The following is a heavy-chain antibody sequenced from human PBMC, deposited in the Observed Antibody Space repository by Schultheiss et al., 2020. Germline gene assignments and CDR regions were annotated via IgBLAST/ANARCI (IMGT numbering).Heavy chain of an antibody. CDR3: AKDRRGFSPFEY. Sequence: GGSLRLSCAASGFTFSSYAMHWVRQAPGKGLEWVAVISYDGSNKYYADSVKGRFTISRDNSKNTLSLQMNSLRVEDTAVYYCAKDRRGFSPFEYWGQGTLVTVSS. CDR2: ISYDGSNK. CDR1: GFTFSSYA. V-gene: IGHV3-30-3*01. J-gene: IGHJ4*02.